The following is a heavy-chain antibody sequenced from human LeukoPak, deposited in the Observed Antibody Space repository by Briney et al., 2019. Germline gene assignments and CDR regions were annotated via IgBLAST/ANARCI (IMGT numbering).Heavy chain of an antibody. CDR2: ISYDGSNK. D-gene: IGHD5-18*01. J-gene: IGHJ6*02. V-gene: IGHV3-30*03. CDR1: GFTFSSYG. CDR3: AREIQLTDNYGMDV. Sequence: GGSLRLSCAASGFTFSSYGMHWVRQAPGKGLEWVAVISYDGSNKYYADSVKGRFTISRDNSKNTLYLQMNSLRAEDTAVYYCAREIQLTDNYGMDVWGQGTTVTVSS.